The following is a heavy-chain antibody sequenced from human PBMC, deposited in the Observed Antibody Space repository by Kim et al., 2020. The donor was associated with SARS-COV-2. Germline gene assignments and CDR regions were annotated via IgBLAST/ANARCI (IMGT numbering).Heavy chain of an antibody. D-gene: IGHD6-19*01. V-gene: IGHV3-49*04. CDR1: GFTFGDYA. J-gene: IGHJ4*02. Sequence: GGSLRLSCTASGFTFGDYAMSWVRQAPGKGLEWVGFIRSKAYGGTTEYAASVKGRFTISRDDSKSIAYLQMNSLKTEDTAVYYCTRGPYGLVFFYFDYWGQGTLVTVSS. CDR3: TRGPYGLVFFYFDY. CDR2: IRSKAYGGTT.